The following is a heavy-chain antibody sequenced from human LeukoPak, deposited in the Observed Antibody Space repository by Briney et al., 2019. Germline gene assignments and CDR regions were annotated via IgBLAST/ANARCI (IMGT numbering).Heavy chain of an antibody. D-gene: IGHD2-15*01. Sequence: GGSLRLSCAASGFTFSSYAMIWVRQAPGRGLEWVSAISGSGGSTSYADSVKGRFTISRDNSKNTLFLQMNSLRAEDTAVYYCAEEGYCSGGSCYSYFDYWGQGTLVTVSS. J-gene: IGHJ4*02. CDR3: AEEGYCSGGSCYSYFDY. CDR1: GFTFSSYA. V-gene: IGHV3-23*01. CDR2: ISGSGGST.